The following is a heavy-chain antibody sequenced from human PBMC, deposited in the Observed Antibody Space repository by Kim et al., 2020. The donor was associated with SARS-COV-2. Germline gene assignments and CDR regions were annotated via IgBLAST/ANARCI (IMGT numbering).Heavy chain of an antibody. D-gene: IGHD3-22*01. Sequence: SVKVSCKASGGTFSSYAISWVRQAPGQGLEWMGGIIPIFGTANYAQKFQGRVTITADESTSTAYMELSSLRSEDTAVYYCARDNYYDSSGYYYAGYWGQGTLVTVSS. J-gene: IGHJ4*02. CDR2: IIPIFGTA. CDR1: GGTFSSYA. CDR3: ARDNYYDSSGYYYAGY. V-gene: IGHV1-69*13.